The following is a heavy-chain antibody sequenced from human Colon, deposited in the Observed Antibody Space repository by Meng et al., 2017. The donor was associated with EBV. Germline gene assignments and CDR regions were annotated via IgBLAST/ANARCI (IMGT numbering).Heavy chain of an antibody. J-gene: IGHJ4*02. CDR2: INHSGST. CDR3: ARRTTVNLRSFDS. Sequence: VRIQKWGAGLLKPSETLSPTCAVSGGSFSGYYWSWIRQAPGKGLEWIGEINHSGSTKFNPSLESRVSISVDTSENQVSLKLTSVTAADTAVYYCARRTTVNLRSFDSWGQGTLVTVSS. CDR1: GGSFSGYY. V-gene: IGHV4-34*01. D-gene: IGHD4-17*01.